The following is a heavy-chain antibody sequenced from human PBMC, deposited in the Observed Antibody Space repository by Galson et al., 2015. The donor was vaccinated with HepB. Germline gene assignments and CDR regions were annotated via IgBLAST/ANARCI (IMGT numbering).Heavy chain of an antibody. V-gene: IGHV1-69*06. Sequence: SVKGSCKASGGTFSSYAISWVRQAPGQGLEWMGGIIPIFGTANYAQKFQGRVTITADKSTSTAYMELSSLRSEDTAVYYCARDNGELWLRLNYYYYGMDVWGQGTTVTVSS. CDR2: IIPIFGTA. CDR1: GGTFSSYA. D-gene: IGHD5-18*01. CDR3: ARDNGELWLRLNYYYYGMDV. J-gene: IGHJ6*02.